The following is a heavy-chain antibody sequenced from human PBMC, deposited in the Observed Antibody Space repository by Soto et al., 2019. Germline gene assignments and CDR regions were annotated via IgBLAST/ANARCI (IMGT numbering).Heavy chain of an antibody. Sequence: EVQLVESGGGLVKPGGSLRLSCAASGFTFESYTMNWVRQAPGKGLQWVSSISSTSTYIYYADSVKGRFTISRDNAKNNLHLQMNSLRTEDTAVYYCAARDNAILRPSCYFDLWGRGTLVTVSS. CDR3: AARDNAILRPSCYFDL. D-gene: IGHD1-20*01. CDR2: ISSTSTYI. V-gene: IGHV3-21*01. CDR1: GFTFESYT. J-gene: IGHJ2*01.